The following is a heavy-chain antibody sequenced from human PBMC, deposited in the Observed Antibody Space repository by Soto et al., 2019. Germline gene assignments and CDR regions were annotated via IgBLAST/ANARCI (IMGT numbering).Heavy chain of an antibody. CDR3: AKDRDDILTCYLNDAFDI. Sequence: EVQLLESGGGLVQPGGSLRLSCAASGFTFSSYAMSWVRQAPGKGLEWVSAISGSGGSTYYADSVKGRFTISRDNSKNTLYMQMNSLRAEDTAVYYCAKDRDDILTCYLNDAFDIWGQGTMVTVSS. J-gene: IGHJ3*02. V-gene: IGHV3-23*01. CDR2: ISGSGGST. D-gene: IGHD3-9*01. CDR1: GFTFSSYA.